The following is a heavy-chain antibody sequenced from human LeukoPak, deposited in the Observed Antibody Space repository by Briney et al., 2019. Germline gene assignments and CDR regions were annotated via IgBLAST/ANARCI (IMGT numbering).Heavy chain of an antibody. CDR3: AREGYYDFWSGYHRPIDY. V-gene: IGHV3-74*01. D-gene: IGHD3-3*01. J-gene: IGHJ4*02. Sequence: GGSLRLSCAASGFTFSSYWMHWVRQAPGKGLVWVSRINSDGSSTSYADSVKGRFTISRDNAKNTLYLQMNSLRAEDTAVYYCAREGYYDFWSGYHRPIDYWGQGTLVTVSS. CDR2: INSDGSST. CDR1: GFTFSSYW.